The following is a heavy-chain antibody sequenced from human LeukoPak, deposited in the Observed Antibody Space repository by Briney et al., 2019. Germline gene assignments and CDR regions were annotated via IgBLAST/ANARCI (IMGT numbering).Heavy chain of an antibody. Sequence: SETLSLTCTVSGGSISSYYWSWIRQPPGKGLEWIGYIYYSGSTNYNPSLKSRVTISVDTSKNQFSLKLSSVTAADTAVYYCARGEMATSKFDYWGQGTLVTVSS. D-gene: IGHD5-24*01. J-gene: IGHJ4*02. CDR2: IYYSGST. V-gene: IGHV4-59*01. CDR1: GGSISSYY. CDR3: ARGEMATSKFDY.